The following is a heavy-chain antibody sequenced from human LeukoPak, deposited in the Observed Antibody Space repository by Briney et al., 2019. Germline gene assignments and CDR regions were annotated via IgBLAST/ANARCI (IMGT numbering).Heavy chain of an antibody. CDR1: GYTFTSYY. Sequence: ASVKVSCKAAGYTFTSYYMDWVREGPGQGLEWMGIINPSGGSTSYAQQFQGRVAMTRHTPTSTVYMELSSLRSADTAVHYCARSFVAAAAFDIWGQGTMLTVPP. CDR2: INPSGGST. CDR3: ARSFVAAAAFDI. J-gene: IGHJ3*02. V-gene: IGHV1-46*01. D-gene: IGHD6-25*01.